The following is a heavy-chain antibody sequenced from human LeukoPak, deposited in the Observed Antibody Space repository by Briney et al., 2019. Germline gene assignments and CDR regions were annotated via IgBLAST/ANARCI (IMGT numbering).Heavy chain of an antibody. CDR2: ISPTSETI. D-gene: IGHD3-9*01. V-gene: IGHV3-48*01. CDR3: ARVDWLVWYFDL. J-gene: IGHJ2*01. Sequence: PGGSLRLSCAASGFSFNTYSMNWVRQAPGKGLEWVSYISPTSETICYADSVRGRFTISRDNAKNSLYLQMHSLRAEDTAVYYCARVDWLVWYFDLWGRGTLVTVSS. CDR1: GFSFNTYS.